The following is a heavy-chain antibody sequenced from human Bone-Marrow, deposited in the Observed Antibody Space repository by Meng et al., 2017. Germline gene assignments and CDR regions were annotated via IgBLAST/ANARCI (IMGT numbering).Heavy chain of an antibody. CDR2: IYYSGST. CDR3: ARDGHVLLWFGELPNPFFDY. J-gene: IGHJ4*02. D-gene: IGHD3-10*01. V-gene: IGHV4-39*07. CDR1: GGSISSSSYY. Sequence: SETLSLTCTVSGGSISSSSYYWGWIRQPPGKGLEWIGSIYYSGSTYYNPSLKSRVTISVDTSKNQFSLKLSPVTAADTAVYYCARDGHVLLWFGELPNPFFDYWGQGTLVTVSS.